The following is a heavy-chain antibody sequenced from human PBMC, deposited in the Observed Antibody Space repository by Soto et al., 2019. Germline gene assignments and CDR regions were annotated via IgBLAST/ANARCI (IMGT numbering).Heavy chain of an antibody. J-gene: IGHJ6*02. CDR2: ISISSSYT. CDR3: ARYYYDILGMDV. D-gene: IGHD3-22*01. Sequence: QVQLVESGGGLVKPGGSLRLSCAASGFTFSDYYMSWIRQAPGKGLEWVSYISISSSYTNYADSVKGRFTISRDNAKNSLYMQINSLRAEDTAVYYCARYYYDILGMDVWGPGTTVTVYS. CDR1: GFTFSDYY. V-gene: IGHV3-11*06.